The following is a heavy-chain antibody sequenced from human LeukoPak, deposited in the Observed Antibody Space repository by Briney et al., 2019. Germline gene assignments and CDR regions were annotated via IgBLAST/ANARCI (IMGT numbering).Heavy chain of an antibody. CDR2: IYSGGST. CDR3: ARERGYSYGIDY. V-gene: IGHV3-53*01. Sequence: GGSLRLSCAASGFTVSSNYMSWVRQAPGKGLEWVSVIYSGGSTYYADSVKGRFTISRDNSKNTLYLQMNSLGAEDTAVYYCARERGYSYGIDYWGQGTLVTVSS. J-gene: IGHJ4*02. D-gene: IGHD5-18*01. CDR1: GFTVSSNY.